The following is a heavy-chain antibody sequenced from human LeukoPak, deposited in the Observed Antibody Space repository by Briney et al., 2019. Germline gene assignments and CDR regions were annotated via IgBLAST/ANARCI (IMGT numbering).Heavy chain of an antibody. J-gene: IGHJ4*02. CDR3: ARVLWELGEGYFDY. CDR2: IYTSGST. Sequence: KTSQTLSLTCTVSGGSISSGSYYWSWIRQPAGKGLEWIGRIYTSGSTNYNPSLKSRVTISVDTSKNQFSLKLSSVTAADTAVYHCARVLWELGEGYFDYWGQGTLVTVSS. CDR1: GGSISSGSYY. V-gene: IGHV4-61*02. D-gene: IGHD1-26*01.